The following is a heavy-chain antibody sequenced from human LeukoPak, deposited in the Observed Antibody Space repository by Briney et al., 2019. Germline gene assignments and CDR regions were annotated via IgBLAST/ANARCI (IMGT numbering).Heavy chain of an antibody. D-gene: IGHD6-19*01. CDR1: GFTLSSYE. J-gene: IGHJ4*02. V-gene: IGHV3-23*01. CDR2: IEYSGGSA. Sequence: PGGSLRLSCTVSGFTLSSYEMSWIRQAPGKGLEWVSSIEYSGGSAYYADSVKGRFTISRDNAKNSLYLQMNSLRAEDTAVYYCAKTPGKQWLVLGYWGQGTLVTVSS. CDR3: AKTPGKQWLVLGY.